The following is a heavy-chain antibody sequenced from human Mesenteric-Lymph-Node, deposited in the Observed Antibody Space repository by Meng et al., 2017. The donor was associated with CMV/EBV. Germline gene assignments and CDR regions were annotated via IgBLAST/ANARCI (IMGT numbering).Heavy chain of an antibody. CDR1: GYTFSRDI. V-gene: IGHV1-46*01. CDR2: INPSGRAT. Sequence: KAPGYTFSRDIFHWVRQAPGQGPEWMGLINPSGRATAYAQRFRGRVTMTGDASTSTVYLDVSSLGSDDTALYYCVVTDCDSNSCYPANWGQGTLVTVSS. CDR3: VVTDCDSNSCYPAN. J-gene: IGHJ4*02. D-gene: IGHD2/OR15-2a*01.